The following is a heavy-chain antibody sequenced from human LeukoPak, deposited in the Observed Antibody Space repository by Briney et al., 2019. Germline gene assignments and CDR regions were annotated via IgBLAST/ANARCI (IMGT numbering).Heavy chain of an antibody. CDR1: GFTFNRYN. CDR2: ISTSSSYV. J-gene: IGHJ5*02. CDR3: ARGADGVSSNSRGWFDP. V-gene: IGHV3-21*01. Sequence: PGGSLRLSCAASGFTFNRYNMNWVRRAPGKGLEWVSSISTSSSYVYYADSVRGPFTISRDNAKNSLYLQMNSLRAEDTAVYSCARGADGVSSNSRGWFDPWGQGTLVTVSS. D-gene: IGHD2-15*01.